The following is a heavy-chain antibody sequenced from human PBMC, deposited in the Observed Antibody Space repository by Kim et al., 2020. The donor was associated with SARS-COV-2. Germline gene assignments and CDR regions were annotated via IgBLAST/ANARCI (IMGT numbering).Heavy chain of an antibody. Sequence: GGSLRLSCAASGFTFNNYDMSWVRQAPGKGLEWVSTISSSGDITYYPDSVRGRFTISRDNSKITLFLKINSLRAEDTAVYFCTKRNSYHFDYWGQGILVT. CDR3: TKRNSYHFDY. V-gene: IGHV3-23*01. J-gene: IGHJ4*02. D-gene: IGHD2-21*01. CDR1: GFTFNNYD. CDR2: ISSSGDIT.